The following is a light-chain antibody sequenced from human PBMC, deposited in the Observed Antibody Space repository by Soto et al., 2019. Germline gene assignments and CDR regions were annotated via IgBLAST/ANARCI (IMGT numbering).Light chain of an antibody. CDR3: YQYRNPPPNA. CDR1: QSVSSSY. V-gene: IGKV3-20*01. CDR2: GAS. Sequence: EIVLTQSPGTLSLSPGERATLSCRASQSVSSSYVAWYQQKPGQAPRVLIHGASSRATGIPDRFSGSGSGTYFTLTISRLEPEDVAGYFCYQYRNPPPNAFGQGTKVEIK. J-gene: IGKJ2*01.